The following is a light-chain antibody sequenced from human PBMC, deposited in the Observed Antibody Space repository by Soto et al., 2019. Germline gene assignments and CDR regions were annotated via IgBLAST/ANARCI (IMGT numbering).Light chain of an antibody. CDR2: GAS. V-gene: IGKV3-20*01. CDR1: QSVSSNF. J-gene: IGKJ1*01. CDR3: QQYGTSLGT. Sequence: EIVLTQSPGTLSLSPGERATLSCRASQSVSSNFLAWYQQKPGQAPRFLIYGASSRALGIPDRFSGSGSGTDFTLTISRLEPEDFAVDYCQQYGTSLGTFGQGTKVEIK.